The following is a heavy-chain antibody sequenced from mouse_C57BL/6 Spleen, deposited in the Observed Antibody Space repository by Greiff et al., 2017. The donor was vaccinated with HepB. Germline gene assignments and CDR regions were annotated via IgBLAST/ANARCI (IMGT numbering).Heavy chain of an antibody. D-gene: IGHD1-1*01. Sequence: VQLQQPGAELVKPGASVKLSCKASGYTFTSYWMHWVKQRPGQGLEWIGMIHPNSGSTNYNEKFKSKATLTVDKSSSTAYMQLSSLTSEDSAVYYCAVYYYGSGGFAYWGQGTLVTVSA. CDR1: GYTFTSYW. J-gene: IGHJ3*01. V-gene: IGHV1-64*01. CDR2: IHPNSGST. CDR3: AVYYYGSGGFAY.